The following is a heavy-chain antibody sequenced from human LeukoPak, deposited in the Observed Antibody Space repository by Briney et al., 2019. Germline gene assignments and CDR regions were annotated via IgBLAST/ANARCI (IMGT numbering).Heavy chain of an antibody. D-gene: IGHD4-17*01. Sequence: GGSLRPSCAASGFTFSSYEMNWVRQAPGKGLEWVSYISFSGSTIYYADSVKGRFTISRDNAKNSLYLQMNSLRAEDTAVYYCAREGDYGDSDYWGQGTLVTVSS. CDR3: AREGDYGDSDY. CDR1: GFTFSSYE. V-gene: IGHV3-48*03. J-gene: IGHJ4*02. CDR2: ISFSGSTI.